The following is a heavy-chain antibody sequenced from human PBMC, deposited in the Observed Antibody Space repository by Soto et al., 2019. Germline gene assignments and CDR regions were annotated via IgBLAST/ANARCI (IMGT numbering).Heavy chain of an antibody. CDR2: VYHDGSS. CDR1: HDSVHRWCY. V-gene: IGHV4-38-2*02. CDR3: ARDRRVYASSWSPVYDAFDF. D-gene: IGHD6-13*01. Sequence: EPLSLRCLFSHDSVHRWCYWGRSRRPPGGGLLWIGSVYHDGSSYYRSFLKRRVALSIDKSMNQFSLNLNSVAAADTAIYYCARDRRVYASSWSPVYDAFDFRGPGTVVTVSS. J-gene: IGHJ3*01.